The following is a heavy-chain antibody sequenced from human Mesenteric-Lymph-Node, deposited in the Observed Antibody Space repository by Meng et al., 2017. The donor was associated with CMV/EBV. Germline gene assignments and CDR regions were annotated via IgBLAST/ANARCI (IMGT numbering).Heavy chain of an antibody. CDR2: ISGSGGST. CDR3: ARDTPGADYFDY. D-gene: IGHD3-10*01. J-gene: IGHJ4*02. V-gene: IGHV3-23*01. CDR1: GFTFSSYA. Sequence: GESLKISCAASGFTFSSYAMSWVRQAPGKGLEWVSAISGSGGSTYYADSVKGRFTISRDNSKNTLYLQMNSLRAEDTAVYYCARDTPGADYFDYWGQGTLVTVSS.